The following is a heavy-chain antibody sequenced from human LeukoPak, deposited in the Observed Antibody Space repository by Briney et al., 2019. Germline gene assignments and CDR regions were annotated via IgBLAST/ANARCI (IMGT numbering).Heavy chain of an antibody. CDR1: GYTFTGYY. CDR3: ARSKNPARGGYYFDY. J-gene: IGHJ4*03. V-gene: IGHV1-2*02. D-gene: IGHD6-13*01. Sequence: ASVKVSCKASGYTFTGYYMHWVRQAPGQGLECMGWINPNSGGTNYAQKFQGRVTMTRDTSISTAYMELSRLRSDDTAVYYCARSKNPARGGYYFDYWGQGTMVTVSS. CDR2: INPNSGGT.